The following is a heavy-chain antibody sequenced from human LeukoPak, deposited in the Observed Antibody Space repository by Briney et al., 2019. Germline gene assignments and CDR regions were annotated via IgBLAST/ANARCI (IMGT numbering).Heavy chain of an antibody. J-gene: IGHJ4*02. CDR2: IYYSGST. CDR1: GGSISSSSYY. V-gene: IGHV4-39*01. CDR3: VDGMAGTRFDY. D-gene: IGHD6-19*01. Sequence: PSETLSLTCTVSGGSISSSSYYWGWIRQPPGKGLEWIGSIYYSGSTYYNPSLKSRVTISVDTSKNQFSLKLSSVTAAVTAVYYCVDGMAGTRFDYWGQGTLVTVSS.